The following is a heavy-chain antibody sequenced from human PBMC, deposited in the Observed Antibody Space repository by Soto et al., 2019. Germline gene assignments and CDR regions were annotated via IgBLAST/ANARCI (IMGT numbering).Heavy chain of an antibody. CDR2: ISGSGGSA. Sequence: EVQLLESGGGWVQPGGSLRLSCAASGFTFSSYDMSWVRQAPGKGLEWVSAISGSGGSAYYADSVKGRFTISRDNSKNTLYGQMNSMRSEDTAIYYCAKEDDLWTNGHFNSWGQGTLVTVSS. V-gene: IGHV3-23*01. D-gene: IGHD3-3*01. J-gene: IGHJ3*02. CDR1: GFTFSSYD. CDR3: AKEDDLWTNGHFNS.